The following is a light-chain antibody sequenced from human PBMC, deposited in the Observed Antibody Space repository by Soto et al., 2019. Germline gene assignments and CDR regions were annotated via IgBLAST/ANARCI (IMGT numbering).Light chain of an antibody. J-gene: IGKJ2*01. CDR2: GAS. Sequence: EIVLTQSPGTLSLSPGERATLSCRASQSVTSNYLAWYQHKPGQAPRLLIYGASSRATGIPDRFSGSGSGTDFTLTISRLEPEDFSVYYCQQYCRSPLSTFGQGTRLEIK. CDR3: QQYCRSPLST. CDR1: QSVTSNY. V-gene: IGKV3-20*01.